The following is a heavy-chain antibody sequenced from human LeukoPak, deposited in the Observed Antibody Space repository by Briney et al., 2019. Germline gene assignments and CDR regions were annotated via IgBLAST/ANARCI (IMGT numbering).Heavy chain of an antibody. CDR1: GAPLSSGDDY. CDR2: IYYSGSN. CDR3: ARVGGNNYYYYGMDV. D-gene: IGHD4-23*01. J-gene: IGHJ6*02. Sequence: PWETLSLTCTVSGAPLSSGDDYWRRIPQPPGEGLEWYGYIYYSGSNNYNDSLESRLNISVDAYKNKLSLKLSSVTAADTAVYYCARVGGNNYYYYGMDVWGQGTTVTVSS. V-gene: IGHV4-61*08.